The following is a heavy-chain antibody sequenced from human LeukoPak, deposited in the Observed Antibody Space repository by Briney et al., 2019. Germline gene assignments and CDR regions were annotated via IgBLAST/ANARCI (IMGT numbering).Heavy chain of an antibody. J-gene: IGHJ4*02. D-gene: IGHD6-13*01. CDR1: GFTFNSYW. CDR3: ARSLPYGTTWYGRSDF. Sequence: GGSLRLSCAASGFTFNSYWMNWVRQAPGKGLEWVANIKRDGSEKYYVDSVKGRFTISRDNAMNSLYLQMNSLRAEDTAIYYCARSLPYGTTWYGRSDFWGQGTLVTVSS. CDR2: IKRDGSEK. V-gene: IGHV3-7*03.